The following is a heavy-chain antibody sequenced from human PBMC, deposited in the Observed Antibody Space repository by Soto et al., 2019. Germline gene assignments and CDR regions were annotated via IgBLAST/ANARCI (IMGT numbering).Heavy chain of an antibody. Sequence: EVQLVQSGGGLVEPGGSLRLSCAASGFSFSNVWMNWVRQAPGKGLEWVGRSKSKTDGGTTEFTAPVKGRFTISRDDSKNTLYLEMNILKTEDIAVYYCAKHPLGNLFDAWGKRALVTVSS. CDR2: SKSKTDGGTT. CDR3: AKHPLGNLFDA. CDR1: GFSFSNVW. J-gene: IGHJ5*02. V-gene: IGHV3-15*07.